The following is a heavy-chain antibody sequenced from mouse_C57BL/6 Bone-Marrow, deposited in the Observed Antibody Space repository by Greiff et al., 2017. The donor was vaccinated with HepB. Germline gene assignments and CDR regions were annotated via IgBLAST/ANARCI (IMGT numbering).Heavy chain of an antibody. V-gene: IGHV1-55*01. Sequence: VQLKQPGAELVKPGASVKMSCKASGYTFTSYWITWVKQRPGQGLEWIGDIYPGSGSTNYNEKFKSKATLTVDTSSSTAYMQLSSLTSEDSAVYYCAREGTTVVDAMDYWGQGTSVTVSS. CDR2: IYPGSGST. CDR1: GYTFTSYW. CDR3: AREGTTVVDAMDY. J-gene: IGHJ4*01. D-gene: IGHD1-1*01.